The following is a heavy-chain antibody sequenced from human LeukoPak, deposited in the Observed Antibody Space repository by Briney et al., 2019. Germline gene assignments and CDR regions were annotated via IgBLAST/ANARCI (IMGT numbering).Heavy chain of an antibody. CDR3: ARDSAVGSSWPIWFDP. Sequence: GGSLRLSCAASGFTFSSYAMSWVRQAPGKGLEWVSAISGSGGSTYYADSVKGRFTISRDNSKNTLYLQMNSLRAADTAVYYCARDSAVGSSWPIWFDPWGQGTLVTVSS. D-gene: IGHD6-13*01. J-gene: IGHJ5*02. CDR2: ISGSGGST. V-gene: IGHV3-23*01. CDR1: GFTFSSYA.